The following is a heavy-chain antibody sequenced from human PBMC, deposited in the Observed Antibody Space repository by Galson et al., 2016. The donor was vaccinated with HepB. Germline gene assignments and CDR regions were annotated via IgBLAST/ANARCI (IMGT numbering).Heavy chain of an antibody. V-gene: IGHV4-61*08. D-gene: IGHD3-3*01. J-gene: IGHJ5*02. CDR1: GGSVSTADYY. Sequence: SETLSLTCTVSGGSVSTADYYWSWMRQPPGKGLEWIGHIYYSGKTTYNPSLRSRVTISVDTSKNHFSLKLSSVNAADAAVYYFVRGSITMFRVTIKNWFDPWGQGTLVTVSS. CDR2: IYYSGKT. CDR3: VRGSITMFRVTIKNWFDP.